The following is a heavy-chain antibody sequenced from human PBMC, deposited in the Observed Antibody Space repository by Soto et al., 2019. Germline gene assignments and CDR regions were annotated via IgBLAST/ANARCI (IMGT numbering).Heavy chain of an antibody. V-gene: IGHV3-48*03. CDR1: GFMFSTYL. D-gene: IGHD6-19*01. Sequence: PGGSLRLSCEASGFMFSTYLMSWVRQAPGKGLEWVPYISSIGVATYYAGSVKGRFTISRDNAKNSLYLQMNSLRAEDTAVYYCAREGRVGGIDYWGQGTPVTVSS. CDR3: AREGRVGGIDY. CDR2: ISSIGVAT. J-gene: IGHJ4*02.